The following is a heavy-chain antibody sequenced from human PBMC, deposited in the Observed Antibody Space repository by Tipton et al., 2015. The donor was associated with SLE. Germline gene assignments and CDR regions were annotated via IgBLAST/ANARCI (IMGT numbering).Heavy chain of an antibody. Sequence: SLRLSCAASGFTFDDYAMHWVRQAPGKGLEWFSGISWHSGNIGYADSVKGRFTISRDNAKNSLYLQMDSLRTDDTALYYCAKDRYSGSFYYFDDWGQGTLVTVSS. D-gene: IGHD1-26*01. CDR2: ISWHSGNI. CDR3: AKDRYSGSFYYFDD. CDR1: GFTFDDYA. V-gene: IGHV3-9*01. J-gene: IGHJ4*02.